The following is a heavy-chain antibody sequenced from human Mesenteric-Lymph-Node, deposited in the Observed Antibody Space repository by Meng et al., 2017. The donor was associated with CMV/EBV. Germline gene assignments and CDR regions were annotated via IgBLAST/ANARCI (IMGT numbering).Heavy chain of an antibody. CDR1: GFDFSSYD. J-gene: IGHJ6*02. Sequence: GESLKISCAASGFDFSSYDMNWVRQTPGKGLEWVSYISSGGNTIDYADSVKGRFTISRDNAKNSLYLQMNSLRAEDTAVYYCVRDKPNCSSTSCYYYYGMDVWGHGTTVTVSS. D-gene: IGHD2-2*01. CDR2: ISSGGNTI. CDR3: VRDKPNCSSTSCYYYYGMDV. V-gene: IGHV3-48*03.